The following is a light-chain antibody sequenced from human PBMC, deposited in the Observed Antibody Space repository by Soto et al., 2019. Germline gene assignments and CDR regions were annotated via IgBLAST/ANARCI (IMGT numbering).Light chain of an antibody. CDR2: DVS. Sequence: QSVLTQPASVSGSPGQSIAISCTGTSSDVGGYSYVPWYQQQPGKAPKLVISDVSNRPSGVSDRFSGSKSGNTASLTISGLQTEDEADYYCASYTTSSTYVFGTGTKVTVL. V-gene: IGLV2-14*01. J-gene: IGLJ1*01. CDR1: SSDVGGYSY. CDR3: ASYTTSSTYV.